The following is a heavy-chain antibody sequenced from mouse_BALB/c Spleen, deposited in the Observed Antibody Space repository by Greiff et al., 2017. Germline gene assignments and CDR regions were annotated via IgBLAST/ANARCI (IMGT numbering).Heavy chain of an antibody. J-gene: IGHJ4*01. CDR1: GYTFTNYW. Sequence: QVQLQQSGAELVRPGTSVKISCKASGYTFTNYWLGWVKQRPGHGLEWIGDIYPGGGYTNYNEKFKGKATLTADTSSSTAYMQLSSLTSEDSAVYFCARNYGSSYGAMDYWGQGTSVTVSS. D-gene: IGHD1-1*01. V-gene: IGHV1-63*02. CDR2: IYPGGGYT. CDR3: ARNYGSSYGAMDY.